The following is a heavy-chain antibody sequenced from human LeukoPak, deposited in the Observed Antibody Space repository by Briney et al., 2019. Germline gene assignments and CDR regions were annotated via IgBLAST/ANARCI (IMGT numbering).Heavy chain of an antibody. CDR1: GGTFSSYA. J-gene: IGHJ2*01. Sequence: SVKVSCKASGGTFSSYAISWVRQAPGQGLEWMGGIIPIFGTANYAQKFQGRVTITTDESTSTAYMELSSLRSEDTAEYYCARILLRFLELDLWGRGTLVTVSS. CDR2: IIPIFGTA. D-gene: IGHD3-3*01. V-gene: IGHV1-69*05. CDR3: ARILLRFLELDL.